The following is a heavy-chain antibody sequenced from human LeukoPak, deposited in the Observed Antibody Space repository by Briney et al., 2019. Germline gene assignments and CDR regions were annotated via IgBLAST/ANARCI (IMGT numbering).Heavy chain of an antibody. D-gene: IGHD3-10*01. V-gene: IGHV4-34*01. CDR2: INHSGST. CDR1: GASLSGYY. Sequence: PSETLSLTCAVYGASLSGYYWSWLRQPPGKGLEWDGEINHSGSTNYNPSRKSRVTISVDTSKNQFSLKLSSVTAADTAVYYCARGDLYYYGSGSYKTYYYCGMDVWGQGTTVTVSS. J-gene: IGHJ6*02. CDR3: ARGDLYYYGSGSYKTYYYCGMDV.